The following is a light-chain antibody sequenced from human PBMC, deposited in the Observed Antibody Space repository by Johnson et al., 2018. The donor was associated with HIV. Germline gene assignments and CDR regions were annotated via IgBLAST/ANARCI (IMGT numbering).Light chain of an antibody. V-gene: IGLV1-51*02. CDR3: GTWDSSLIIFV. CDR2: END. Sequence: QSVLTQSPSVSAAPGQKVTISCSGGSSNIGSNYVSWYKQLPGTAPKLLIYENDKRPSGIRDRFSGSKSGTAATLAITGLQTGDEADYYCGTWDSSLIIFVFGTGTKFTVL. CDR1: SSNIGSNY. J-gene: IGLJ1*01.